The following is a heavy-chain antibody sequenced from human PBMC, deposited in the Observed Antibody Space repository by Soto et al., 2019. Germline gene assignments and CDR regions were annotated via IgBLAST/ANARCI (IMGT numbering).Heavy chain of an antibody. V-gene: IGHV4-59*08. CDR2: IYYSGST. Sequence: SETLSLTCTVSGGSISSYYWSWIRQPPGKVLEWIGYIYYSGSTNYNPSLKSRVTISVDTSKNQFSLKLSSVTAADTAVYYCARRRYQLLWGYYYYYMDVWGKGTTVTVSS. D-gene: IGHD2-2*01. J-gene: IGHJ6*03. CDR3: ARRRYQLLWGYYYYYMDV. CDR1: GGSISSYY.